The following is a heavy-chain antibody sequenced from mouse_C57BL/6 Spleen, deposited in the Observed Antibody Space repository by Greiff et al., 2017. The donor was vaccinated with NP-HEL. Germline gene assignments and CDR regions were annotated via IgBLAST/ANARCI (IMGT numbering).Heavy chain of an antibody. CDR2: IDPETGGT. CDR1: GYTFTDYE. CDR3: TRFLAY. V-gene: IGHV1-15*01. J-gene: IGHJ3*01. Sequence: VQLQQSGAELVRPRASVTLSCKASGYTFTDYEMHWVKQTPVHGLEWIGAIDPETGGTAYNQKFKGKAILTADKSSSTAYMELRSLTSEDSAVYYCTRFLAYWGQGTLVTVSA.